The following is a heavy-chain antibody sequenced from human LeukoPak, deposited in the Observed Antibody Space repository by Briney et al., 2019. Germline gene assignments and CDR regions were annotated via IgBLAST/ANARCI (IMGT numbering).Heavy chain of an antibody. V-gene: IGHV1-18*01. CDR2: ISAYNGNT. D-gene: IGHD2-21*01. CDR3: ARAAEDIVVVIATSGEYFDY. Sequence: ASVKVSCKASSYTFTSYGIRWVRQAPGQGLEWMGWISAYNGNTNYAQKLQGRVTMTTDTSTSTTYMELRSLRSDDTTVYYCARAAEDIVVVIATSGEYFDYWGQGTLVTVSS. CDR1: SYTFTSYG. J-gene: IGHJ4*02.